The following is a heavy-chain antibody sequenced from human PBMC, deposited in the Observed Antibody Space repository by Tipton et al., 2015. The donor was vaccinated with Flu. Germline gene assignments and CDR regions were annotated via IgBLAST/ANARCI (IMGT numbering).Heavy chain of an antibody. J-gene: IGHJ2*01. D-gene: IGHD2/OR15-2a*01. CDR2: IYHSGFT. Sequence: TLSLTCSISGDSIRSPYYWGWVRQSPGKGLEWLGSIYHSGFTYYNPSLKSRVTISVDTSKNQLSLKLRSVAAADTAVYYCARNPSKDEYEISWYFDVWGPGTLVTVSS. V-gene: IGHV4-38-2*02. CDR3: ARNPSKDEYEISWYFDV. CDR1: GDSIRSPYY.